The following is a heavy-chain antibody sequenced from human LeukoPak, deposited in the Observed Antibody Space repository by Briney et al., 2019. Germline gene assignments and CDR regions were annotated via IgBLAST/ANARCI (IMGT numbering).Heavy chain of an antibody. D-gene: IGHD1-20*01. CDR1: GGTFSSYA. V-gene: IGHV1-69*13. CDR3: ARLPYRSHSWNDDAFDY. J-gene: IGHJ4*02. Sequence: ASVKVSCKASGGTFSSYAISWVRQAPGQGLEWMGGIIPIFGTANYAQKFQGRVTITADESTSTAYMELSSLRSEDTAVYYCARLPYRSHSWNDDAFDYWGQGTLVTVSS. CDR2: IIPIFGTA.